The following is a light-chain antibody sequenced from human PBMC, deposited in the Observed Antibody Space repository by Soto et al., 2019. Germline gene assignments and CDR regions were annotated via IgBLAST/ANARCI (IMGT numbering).Light chain of an antibody. CDR2: EVS. V-gene: IGLV2-14*01. Sequence: QSVLTQPASVSGSPGQSITISYTGTSSDVGGYNYVSWYQQHPGKAPKVMIYEVSNRPSGVSNRFSGSKSGNTASLTISGLQAEDEADYYCSSYTSTSTHWVFGGGTKLTVL. J-gene: IGLJ3*02. CDR1: SSDVGGYNY. CDR3: SSYTSTSTHWV.